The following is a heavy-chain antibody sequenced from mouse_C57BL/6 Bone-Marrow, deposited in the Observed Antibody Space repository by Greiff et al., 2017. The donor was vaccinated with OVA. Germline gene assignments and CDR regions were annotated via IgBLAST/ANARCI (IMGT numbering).Heavy chain of an antibody. CDR2: INPSTGGT. CDR3: ARGTTSLYWYFDV. V-gene: IGHV1-42*01. J-gene: IGHJ1*03. D-gene: IGHD2-14*01. Sequence: EVKLQESGPELVKPGASVKISCKASGYSFTGYYMNWVKQSPEKSLEWIGEINPSTGGTTYNQKFKAKATLTVDKSSSTAYMQLKSLTSEDSAVYYCARGTTSLYWYFDVWGTGTTVTVSS. CDR1: GYSFTGYY.